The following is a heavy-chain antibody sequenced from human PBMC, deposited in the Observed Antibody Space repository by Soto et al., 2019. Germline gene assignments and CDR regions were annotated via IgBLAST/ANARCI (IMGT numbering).Heavy chain of an antibody. V-gene: IGHV4-31*03. CDR2: IYYSGST. CDR3: ARDPGNYGDSDL. CDR1: GGSISSGGYY. J-gene: IGHJ5*02. Sequence: PSETLSLTCTVSGGSISSGGYYWSWIRQHPGKGLEWIGYIYYSGSTYYNPSLKSRVTISVDTSKNQFSLKLSSVTAADTAVYYCARDPGNYGDSDLWGQGTLVTVSS. D-gene: IGHD4-17*01.